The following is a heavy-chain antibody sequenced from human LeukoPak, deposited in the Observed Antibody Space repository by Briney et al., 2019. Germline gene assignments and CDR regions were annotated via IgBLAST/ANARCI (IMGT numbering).Heavy chain of an antibody. V-gene: IGHV4-59*08. J-gene: IGHJ4*02. CDR2: IYYSGST. CDR1: GGSISSYY. Sequence: ASETLSLTCTVSGGSISSYYWSWIRQPPGKGLEWIGYIYYSGSTNYNPSLKSRVTISVDTSKSQFSLKLSSVTAADTAVYYCARRASSGYYYIDYWGQGTLVTVSS. D-gene: IGHD3-22*01. CDR3: ARRASSGYYYIDY.